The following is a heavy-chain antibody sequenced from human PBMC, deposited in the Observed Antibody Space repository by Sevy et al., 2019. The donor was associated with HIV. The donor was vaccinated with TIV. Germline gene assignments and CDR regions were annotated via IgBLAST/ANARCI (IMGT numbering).Heavy chain of an antibody. CDR1: GFIFSDFY. CDR2: ISSSSSYT. V-gene: IGHV3-11*06. Sequence: GGSLRLSCAPSGFIFSDFYMSWIRQAPGKGLEWVSYISSSSSYTNYADSVKGRFIISRDNAKNSLYLQMNSLRAEDTAVYYCVRDYLGYCTTTTCQGFDYWGQGTLVTVSS. CDR3: VRDYLGYCTTTTCQGFDY. J-gene: IGHJ4*02. D-gene: IGHD2-2*01.